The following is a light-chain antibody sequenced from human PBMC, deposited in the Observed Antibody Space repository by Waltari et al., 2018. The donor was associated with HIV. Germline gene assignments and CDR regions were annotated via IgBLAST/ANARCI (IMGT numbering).Light chain of an antibody. CDR3: SAWDASLGAWM. CDR2: SNI. V-gene: IGLV1-44*01. Sequence: SVMTQPPSASGTPGQRIIIPCPGSTSNIGTNTVNWYQQLPGTTPRHLMHSNIQRPSGGPDRFAGSRSGTSASLAISGLQSEDEADYYCSAWDASLGAWMFGGGTKLTVL. J-gene: IGLJ3*02. CDR1: TSNIGTNT.